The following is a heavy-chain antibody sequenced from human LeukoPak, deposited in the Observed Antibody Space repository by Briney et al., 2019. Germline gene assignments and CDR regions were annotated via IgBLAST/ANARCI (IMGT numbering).Heavy chain of an antibody. CDR3: ARDLREHGAFDI. D-gene: IGHD1-26*01. CDR1: GFTVSTNY. CDR2: IYSGGST. J-gene: IGHJ3*02. V-gene: IGHV3-53*01. Sequence: GGSLRLSCAASGFTVSTNYMSWVRQAPGKGLEWVSEIYSGGSTYYAASVKGRFSISRDTSKNTVYLQMNSLRGEDTAVYYCARDLREHGAFDIWGQGTMVSVSS.